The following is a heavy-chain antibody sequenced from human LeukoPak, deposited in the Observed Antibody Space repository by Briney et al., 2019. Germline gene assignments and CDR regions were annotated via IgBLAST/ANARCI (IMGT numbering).Heavy chain of an antibody. CDR2: IYYRGST. V-gene: IGHV4-39*01. CDR3: ARRRYYDSTGYLD. J-gene: IGHJ1*01. CDR1: VDSISSSSYY. D-gene: IGHD3-22*01. Sequence: SETLSLTCTISVDSISSSSYYCGWSRQPPGKGLEWIGDIYYRGSTYYSPSLKSRVSISIDTSNNQFSLTLNSVTAADTALYFCARRRYYDSTGYLDWGQGTLVTVSS.